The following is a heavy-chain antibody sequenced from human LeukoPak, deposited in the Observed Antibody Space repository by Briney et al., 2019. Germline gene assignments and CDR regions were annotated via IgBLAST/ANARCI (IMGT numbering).Heavy chain of an antibody. J-gene: IGHJ3*02. Sequence: SETLSLTCTVSGGSISSYYWSWIRQPAGKGLEWIGRICTSGTTNYNPSLKRRVTISVDTSTNQVSLKLTSMPAADTAVYYFARDPPDYSTAWHAFAIWGQGAMVTVS. V-gene: IGHV4-4*07. CDR1: GGSISSYY. CDR2: ICTSGTT. D-gene: IGHD6-19*01. CDR3: ARDPPDYSTAWHAFAI.